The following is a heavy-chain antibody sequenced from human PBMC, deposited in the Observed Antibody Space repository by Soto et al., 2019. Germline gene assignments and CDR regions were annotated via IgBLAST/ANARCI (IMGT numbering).Heavy chain of an antibody. D-gene: IGHD6-19*01. CDR2: IYYSGST. CDR3: ARGAVAGPYYYYYGMDV. V-gene: IGHV4-39*01. Sequence: SETLSLTCTVSGGSISSSSYYWGWIRQPPGKGLEWIGSIYYSGSTYYNPSLKSRVTISVDTSKNQFSLKLSSVTAADTAVYYCARGAVAGPYYYYYGMDVWGQGTTVTVSS. CDR1: GGSISSSSYY. J-gene: IGHJ6*02.